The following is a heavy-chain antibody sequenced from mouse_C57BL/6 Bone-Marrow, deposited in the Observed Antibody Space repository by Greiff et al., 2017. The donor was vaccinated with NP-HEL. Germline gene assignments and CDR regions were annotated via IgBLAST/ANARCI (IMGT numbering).Heavy chain of an antibody. Sequence: EVQGVESGGGLVLPGGSLKLSCAASGFTFSDYYMYWVRQTPEKRLEWVAYISNGGGSTYYPDTVKGRFTISRDNAKNTLYLQMSRLKSEDTAMYYCARLGWYFDVWGTGTTVTVSS. CDR1: GFTFSDYY. CDR3: ARLGWYFDV. J-gene: IGHJ1*03. CDR2: ISNGGGST. V-gene: IGHV5-12*01.